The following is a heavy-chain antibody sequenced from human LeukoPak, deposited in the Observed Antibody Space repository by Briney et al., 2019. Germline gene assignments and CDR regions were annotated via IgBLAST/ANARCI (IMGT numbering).Heavy chain of an antibody. V-gene: IGHV4-34*01. CDR2: INHSGST. Sequence: PSETLSLTCTVSGGSISSYYWSWIRQPPGKGLEWIGEINHSGSTNYNPSLKSRVTISVDTSKNQFSLKLSSVTAADTAVYYCATGVVIAIYWGQGTLVTVSS. D-gene: IGHD2-21*01. CDR1: GGSISSYY. CDR3: ATGVVIAIY. J-gene: IGHJ4*02.